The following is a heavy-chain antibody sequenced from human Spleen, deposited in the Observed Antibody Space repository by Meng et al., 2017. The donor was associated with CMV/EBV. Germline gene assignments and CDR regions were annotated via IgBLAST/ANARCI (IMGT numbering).Heavy chain of an antibody. J-gene: IGHJ5*02. V-gene: IGHV1-69*06. CDR1: GTFSRYP. CDR3: ARDTHFTGTTTLRWFDP. D-gene: IGHD1-1*01. Sequence: GTFSRYPISWLRQAPGQGLERMGWIIPFFGTLNYAQKFQGRVTFTADKSTNTAYMELSSLRSEDTAVYYCARDTHFTGTTTLRWFDPWGQGTLVTVSS. CDR2: IIPFFGTL.